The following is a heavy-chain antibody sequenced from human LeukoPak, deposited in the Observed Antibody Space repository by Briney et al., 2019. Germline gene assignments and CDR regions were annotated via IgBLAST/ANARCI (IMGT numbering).Heavy chain of an antibody. Sequence: PGGSLRLSCGASGFTFSSYEMNWVRQAPGKGLEWVSYISSSSSTIYYADSVKGRFTISRDNAKNSVYLQMNSLRAEDTAVYYCARDHDSSSCPYFDYWGQGTLVTVSS. CDR3: ARDHDSSSCPYFDY. D-gene: IGHD6-13*01. CDR1: GFTFSSYE. CDR2: ISSSSSTI. V-gene: IGHV3-48*01. J-gene: IGHJ4*02.